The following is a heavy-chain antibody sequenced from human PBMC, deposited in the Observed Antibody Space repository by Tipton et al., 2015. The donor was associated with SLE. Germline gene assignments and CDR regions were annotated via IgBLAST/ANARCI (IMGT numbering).Heavy chain of an antibody. CDR3: ARIAPSLRYFDWLDY. D-gene: IGHD3-9*01. V-gene: IGHV4-61*02. J-gene: IGHJ4*02. Sequence: TLSLTCTVSGGSISSGSYYWSWIRQPAGKGLEWIGRIYTSGSTNYNPSLKSRVTISVDTSKNQFSLKLSSVTAADTAVYYCARIAPSLRYFDWLDYWGQGTLVTVSS. CDR1: GGSISSGSYY. CDR2: IYTSGST.